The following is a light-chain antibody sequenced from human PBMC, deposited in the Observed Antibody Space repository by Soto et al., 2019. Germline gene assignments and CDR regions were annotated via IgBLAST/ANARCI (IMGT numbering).Light chain of an antibody. J-gene: IGKJ1*01. CDR3: QQRSNWPTWT. Sequence: EVVLTQSPGTLSLSPGERATLSCRASQSVSNDLAWYQQKPGQAPRLLIHGTSTRATGVPARFSGSGSGTEFTLTITSLQSEDFAVYYCQQRSNWPTWTFGQGTRWIS. CDR1: QSVSND. V-gene: IGKV3-15*01. CDR2: GTS.